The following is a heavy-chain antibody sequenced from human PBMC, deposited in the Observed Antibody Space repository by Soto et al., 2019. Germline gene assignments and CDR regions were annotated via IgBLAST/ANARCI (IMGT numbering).Heavy chain of an antibody. Sequence: QVQLVQSGAEVKKPGSSVKVSCKASGGTFSSYAISWVRQAPGQGLEWMGGIIPIFGTANYAQKFQGRVTITADECTSTACMEVRSLRSEDTAVYYCARDRFDFVDMATVEFDYWGQGTRVTVSS. D-gene: IGHD2-15*01. V-gene: IGHV1-69*19. CDR1: GGTFSSYA. J-gene: IGHJ4*02. CDR3: ARDRFDFVDMATVEFDY. CDR2: IIPIFGTA.